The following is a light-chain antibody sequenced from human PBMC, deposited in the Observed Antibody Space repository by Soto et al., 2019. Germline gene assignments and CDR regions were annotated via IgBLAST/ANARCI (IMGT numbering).Light chain of an antibody. Sequence: QSVLTQPPSASGTPRQTVTISCSGSSSNIGSNSVTWFQHLPGAVPRLLIFSNHQRPSGVPDRFSGSKSGTSASLAISGLQTEDEADYYCSAWDDSLVVVFGGGTKVTVL. J-gene: IGLJ2*01. CDR2: SNH. V-gene: IGLV1-44*01. CDR3: SAWDDSLVVV. CDR1: SSNIGSNS.